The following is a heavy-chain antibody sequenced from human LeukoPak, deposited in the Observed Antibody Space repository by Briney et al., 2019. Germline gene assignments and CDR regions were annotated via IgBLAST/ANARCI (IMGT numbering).Heavy chain of an antibody. J-gene: IGHJ5*02. CDR3: AKDVVRVSSKGWFDP. CDR2: ISGSGGST. V-gene: IGHV3-23*01. D-gene: IGHD6-6*01. CDR1: GFTFSSYA. Sequence: QPGGSLRLSYVASGFTFSSYAMSWVRQAPGKGLEWVSTISGSGGSTYYADSVKGRFTISRDNSKNPPHLQMNSLRAEDTAVYYCAKDVVRVSSKGWFDPWGQGTPVSVSS.